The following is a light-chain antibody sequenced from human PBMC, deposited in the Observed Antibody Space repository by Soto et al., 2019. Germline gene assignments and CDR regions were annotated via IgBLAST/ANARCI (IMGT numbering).Light chain of an antibody. Sequence: SVLTQSPPVSGAPGQRVTISCTGSSSNIGAGYDVHWYQQFPGTAPKLLIYANTNRPSGVPDRFSGPKSGTSASLAITGLQPEDEADYYCQSYDSSLKNSVFGGGTKLTVL. CDR1: SSNIGAGYD. J-gene: IGLJ3*02. V-gene: IGLV1-40*01. CDR3: QSYDSSLKNSV. CDR2: ANT.